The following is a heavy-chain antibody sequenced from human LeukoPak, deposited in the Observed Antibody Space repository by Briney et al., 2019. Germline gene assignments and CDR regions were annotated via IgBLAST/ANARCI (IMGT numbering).Heavy chain of an antibody. CDR2: ISWNSGSI. Sequence: GGSLRLSCAASGFTFDDYAMHWVRQAPGKGLEWVSGISWNSGSIGYADSVKGRFTISRDNAKNSLYLQMNSLRAEDTALYYCAKDASSLGFDYWGQGTLVTVSS. D-gene: IGHD6-13*01. CDR3: AKDASSLGFDY. V-gene: IGHV3-9*01. CDR1: GFTFDDYA. J-gene: IGHJ4*02.